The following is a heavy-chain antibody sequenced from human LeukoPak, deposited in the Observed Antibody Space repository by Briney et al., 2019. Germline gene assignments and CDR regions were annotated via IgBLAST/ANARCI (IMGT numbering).Heavy chain of an antibody. V-gene: IGHV3-21*01. CDR1: GFTFSSYT. CDR3: ARDEGV. Sequence: GGSLRLSCAASGFTFSSYTMNWVRQVPEKGLEWVSSISRAANYIHYADSVEGRFTISRDNAKNALYLQMNSLRVEDTGVYYCARDEGVWGQGTLVTVSS. J-gene: IGHJ4*02. CDR2: ISRAANYI. D-gene: IGHD3-10*01.